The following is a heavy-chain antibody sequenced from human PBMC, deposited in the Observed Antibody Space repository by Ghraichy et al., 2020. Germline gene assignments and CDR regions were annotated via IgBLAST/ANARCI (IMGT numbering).Heavy chain of an antibody. CDR1: GFTFSSYG. D-gene: IGHD2-2*01. J-gene: IGHJ6*02. CDR2: IWYDGSNK. V-gene: IGHV3-33*01. CDR3: ARDVGDIVVVPAAKSYYYYGMDV. Sequence: GGSLRLSCAASGFTFSSYGMHWVRQAPGKGLEWVAVIWYDGSNKYYADSVKGRFTISRDNSKNTLYLQMNSLRAEDTAVYYCARDVGDIVVVPAAKSYYYYGMDVWGQGTTVTVSS.